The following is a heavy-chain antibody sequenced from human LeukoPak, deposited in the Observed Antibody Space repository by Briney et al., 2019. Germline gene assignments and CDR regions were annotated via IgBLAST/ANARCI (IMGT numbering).Heavy chain of an antibody. CDR2: ISAYNGNT. J-gene: IGHJ6*02. CDR1: GYTFTSYG. V-gene: IGHV1-18*01. D-gene: IGHD6-19*01. Sequence: ASVKVSCTASGYTFTSYGISWVRQAPGQGLEWMGWISAYNGNTNYAQKLQGRVTMTTDTSTSTAYMELRSLRSDDTAVYYCAREQWPTYYYYGMDVWGQGTTVTVSS. CDR3: AREQWPTYYYYGMDV.